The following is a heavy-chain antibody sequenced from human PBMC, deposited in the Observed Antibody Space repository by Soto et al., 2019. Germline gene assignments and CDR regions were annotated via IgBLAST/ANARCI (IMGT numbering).Heavy chain of an antibody. CDR1: GFSFSSYG. CDR3: AKDLRVLLRAPRRAPIDY. Sequence: GGSLRLSCIASGFSFSSYGMHWVRQAPGKGLEWVAVISYDGSNKYYADSVKGRFTIPRDNSKNTLYLQMNSLRAQDTAVYYCAKDLRVLLRAPRRAPIDYWGQGTLVTVSS. CDR2: ISYDGSNK. D-gene: IGHD3-10*01. J-gene: IGHJ4*02. V-gene: IGHV3-30*18.